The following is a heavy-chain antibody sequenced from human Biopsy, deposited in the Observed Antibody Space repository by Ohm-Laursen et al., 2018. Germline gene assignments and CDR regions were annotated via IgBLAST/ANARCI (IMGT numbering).Heavy chain of an antibody. CDR1: DKSINKYY. D-gene: IGHD3-22*01. J-gene: IGHJ6*02. V-gene: IGHV4-4*07. CDR3: VRGVDYYDPYHYYALDV. Sequence: SQTLSLTCIVTDKSINKYYWSWLRQPAGKGLEYIGRILFSGDTNPDYNPSLKSRVTISVDTSKNQFSLKVRPVTAADTAVYYCVRGVDYYDPYHYYALDVWGQGTTATVSS. CDR2: ILFSGDT.